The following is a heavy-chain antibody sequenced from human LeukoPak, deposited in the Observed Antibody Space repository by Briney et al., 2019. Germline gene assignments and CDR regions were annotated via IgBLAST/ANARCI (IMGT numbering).Heavy chain of an antibody. CDR1: GFTFSSSA. CDR3: AKHQTRDGYNRVGVDY. V-gene: IGHV3-23*01. J-gene: IGHJ4*02. CDR2: FSDSGGGT. D-gene: IGHD5-24*01. Sequence: GGSLRLSCAASGFTFSSSAMSWVRQAPGKGLEWVSTFSDSGGGTYCADSVKGRFTISRDNSKNTLYLQMSSLRAEDTAVYYCAKHQTRDGYNRVGVDYWGQGTLVTVSS.